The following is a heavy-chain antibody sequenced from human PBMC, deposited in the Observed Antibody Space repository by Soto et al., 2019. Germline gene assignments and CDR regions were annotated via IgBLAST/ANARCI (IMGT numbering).Heavy chain of an antibody. CDR3: ASGVGGLGGSSGWPDYAFDV. V-gene: IGHV1-69*01. J-gene: IGHJ3*01. CDR2: IVPLPGTT. D-gene: IGHD6-19*01. CDR1: GGTFTKYA. Sequence: QVQLVQSGAAVRKPGSSVKVSCKASGGTFTKYAITWVRQAPRQGLEWMGGIVPLPGTTNYAQKFRGRVTISADESTSTAYSELISLRSEDTAVYYCASGVGGLGGSSGWPDYAFDVWGQGTMVIVFS.